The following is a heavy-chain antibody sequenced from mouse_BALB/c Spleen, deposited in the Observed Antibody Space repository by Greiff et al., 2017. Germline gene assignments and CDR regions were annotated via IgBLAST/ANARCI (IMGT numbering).Heavy chain of an antibody. V-gene: IGHV1S34*01. Sequence: LVKTGASVKISCKASGYSFTGYYMHWVKQSHGKSLEWIGYISCYNGATSYNQKFKGKATFTVDTSSSTAYMQFNSLTSEDSAVYYCAGYYYGSSDDDYAMDYWGQGTSVTVSS. D-gene: IGHD1-1*01. J-gene: IGHJ4*01. CDR1: GYSFTGYY. CDR2: ISCYNGAT. CDR3: AGYYYGSSDDDYAMDY.